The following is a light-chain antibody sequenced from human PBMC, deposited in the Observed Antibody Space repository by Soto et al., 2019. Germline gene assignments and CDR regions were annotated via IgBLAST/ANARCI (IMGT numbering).Light chain of an antibody. Sequence: DIQMTQSPSSVSASVGDRVTITCRASQGINWQLGWYQQKPGKAPKLLIYDISNLWGGAPSRFSGSGSGTDFTLTINNLQPEDFATDFSQQADNFPNTFGQGTKLEMK. CDR3: QQADNFPNT. V-gene: IGKV1-12*01. CDR1: QGINWQ. J-gene: IGKJ2*01. CDR2: DIS.